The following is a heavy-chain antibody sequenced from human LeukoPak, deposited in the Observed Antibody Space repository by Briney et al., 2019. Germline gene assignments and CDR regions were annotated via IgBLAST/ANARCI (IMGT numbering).Heavy chain of an antibody. CDR3: AKDSRAVVITNFDY. J-gene: IGHJ4*02. D-gene: IGHD3-22*01. CDR2: FSGSGGST. Sequence: GGSLRLSCAASGFTFSSYAMSWVRQAPGKGLEWVSAFSGSGGSTYYADSVKGRFTISRGNSKNTLYLQMNSLRAEDTAVYYCAKDSRAVVITNFDYWGQGTLVTVSS. CDR1: GFTFSSYA. V-gene: IGHV3-23*01.